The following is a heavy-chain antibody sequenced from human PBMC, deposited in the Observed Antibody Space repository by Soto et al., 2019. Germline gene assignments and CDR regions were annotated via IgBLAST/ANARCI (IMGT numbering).Heavy chain of an antibody. CDR1: GFTFSRHT. Sequence: SLRLSCAASGFTFSRHTMHWVRQAPGKGLEWVASISYDGSNKYYADSVKGRFTISRDNSKNTLSVQMDSLRAEDTAVYYCARDRLRLGELSLLGYFDYWGQGTLVTSPQ. CDR2: ISYDGSNK. J-gene: IGHJ4*02. D-gene: IGHD3-16*02. CDR3: ARDRLRLGELSLLGYFDY. V-gene: IGHV3-30*04.